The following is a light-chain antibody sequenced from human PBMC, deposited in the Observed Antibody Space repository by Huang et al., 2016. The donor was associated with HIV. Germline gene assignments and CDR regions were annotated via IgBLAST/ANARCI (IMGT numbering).Light chain of an antibody. CDR2: KAS. J-gene: IGKJ1*01. CDR3: QQYNRYSLLT. CDR1: QNINIW. V-gene: IGKV1-5*03. Sequence: DIQMTQSPSTLSASVGDRVTITCRASQNINIWLAWYQQKPGKAPKLLIYKASTLESGVPSRFGGSGSGTEFTLTITSLQPDDFATYYCQQYNRYSLLTFGQGTKVEIK.